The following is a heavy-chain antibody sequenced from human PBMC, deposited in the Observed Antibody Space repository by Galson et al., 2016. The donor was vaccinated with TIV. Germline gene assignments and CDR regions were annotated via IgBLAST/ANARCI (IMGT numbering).Heavy chain of an antibody. Sequence: PALVKPTQTLTLTCTFSGFSLPTSGMCVSWIRQPPGKALEWLARIDWDDDKYYSTSLRTRLTISKGTSKNQVVLTMTNVDPVDTATYYCARRGPRGNTDYWGQGTFVTGSS. CDR3: ARRGPRGNTDY. CDR2: IDWDDDK. CDR1: GFSLPTSGMC. V-gene: IGHV2-70*11. J-gene: IGHJ4*02.